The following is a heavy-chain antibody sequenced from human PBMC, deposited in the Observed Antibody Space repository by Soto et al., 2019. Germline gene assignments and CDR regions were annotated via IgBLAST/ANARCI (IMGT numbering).Heavy chain of an antibody. D-gene: IGHD3-9*01. CDR1: GYTFTSYG. CDR3: ARGLSVLRYFDWLLQTGMDV. J-gene: IGHJ6*02. CDR2: ISAYNGNT. V-gene: IGHV1-18*04. Sequence: AASVKVSCKASGYTFTSYGISWVRQAPGQGLEWMGWISAYNGNTNYAQKLQGRVTMTTDTSTSTAYMELRSLRSDDTAVYYCARGLSVLRYFDWLLQTGMDVWGQGTTVTVSS.